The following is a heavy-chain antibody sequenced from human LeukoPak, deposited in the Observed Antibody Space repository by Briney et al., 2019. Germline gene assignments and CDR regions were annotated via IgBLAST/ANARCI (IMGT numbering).Heavy chain of an antibody. CDR3: ARDASYYPNWFDP. CDR2: IRYDGSNK. J-gene: IGHJ5*02. D-gene: IGHD3-10*01. CDR1: GFTFRSYG. V-gene: IGHV3-30*02. Sequence: PGGSLRLSCAASGFTFRSYGMHWVRQAPGKGLEWVAFIRYDGSNKHYADSVKGRFTISRDNSKDTLYLQMNSLRPEDTAVYYCARDASYYPNWFDPWGQGTLVTVSS.